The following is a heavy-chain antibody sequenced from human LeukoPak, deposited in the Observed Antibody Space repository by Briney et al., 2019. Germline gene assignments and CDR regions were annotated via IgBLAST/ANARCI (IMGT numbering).Heavy chain of an antibody. Sequence: GRSLRLSCAASGFTFSSYAMHWVRQAPGKGLEWVAVISYDGSNKYYADSVKGRFTISRDNSKNTLYLQMNSLRAEDTAVYYCAKDRRLSSWVDYWGQGTLVTVSS. D-gene: IGHD6-13*01. J-gene: IGHJ4*02. CDR3: AKDRRLSSWVDY. V-gene: IGHV3-30-3*01. CDR2: ISYDGSNK. CDR1: GFTFSSYA.